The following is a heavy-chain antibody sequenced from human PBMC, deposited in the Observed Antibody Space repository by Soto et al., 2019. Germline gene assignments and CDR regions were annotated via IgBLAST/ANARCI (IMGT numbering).Heavy chain of an antibody. D-gene: IGHD2-2*01. J-gene: IGHJ5*01. Sequence: QITLKESGPTLVKPTQTLTLTCTFSGFSLSTYGEGVAWIRQPPGKALEWLALIYWDDDMRYSTSLRNRLTVAMDTTKKQVVVTMSIVDPMNTGIYFCGHSSLTSLGDSWGQGIAVTVAS. V-gene: IGHV2-5*02. CDR2: IYWDDDM. CDR1: GFSLSTYGEG. CDR3: GHSSLTSLGDS.